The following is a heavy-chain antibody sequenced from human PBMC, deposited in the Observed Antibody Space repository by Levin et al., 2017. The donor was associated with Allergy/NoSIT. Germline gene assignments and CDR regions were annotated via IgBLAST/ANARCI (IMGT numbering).Heavy chain of an antibody. D-gene: IGHD6-13*01. CDR1: GFRFSRYW. J-gene: IGHJ6*02. V-gene: IGHV3-7*01. CDR2: IKQDGSEK. CDR3: ARDRSSSSWYDYHYGMDV. Sequence: AGGSLRLSCVASGFRFSRYWMSWVRQAPGKGLEWVANIKQDGSEKYYVDSVKGRFTISRDNAKNSLYLLMNSLRADDTALYYCARDRSSSSWYDYHYGMDVWGQGTTVTVSS.